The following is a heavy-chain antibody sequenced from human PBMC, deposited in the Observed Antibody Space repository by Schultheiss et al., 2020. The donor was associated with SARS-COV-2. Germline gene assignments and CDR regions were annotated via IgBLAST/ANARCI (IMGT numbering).Heavy chain of an antibody. CDR2: ISGSGGST. CDR1: GFTFSSYA. J-gene: IGHJ6*02. V-gene: IGHV3-23*01. D-gene: IGHD5-18*01. Sequence: GGSLRLSCAASGFTFSSYAMSWVRQAPGKGLEWVSAISGSGGSTYYADSVKGRFTISRDNSKNTLYLQMNSLRAEDTAVYYCARVGYSYGHTDYYGMDVWGQGTTVTVSS. CDR3: ARVGYSYGHTDYYGMDV.